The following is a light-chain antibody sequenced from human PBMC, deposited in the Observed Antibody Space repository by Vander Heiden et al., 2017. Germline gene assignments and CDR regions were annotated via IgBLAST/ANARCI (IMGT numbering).Light chain of an antibody. V-gene: IGKV1-5*03. CDR2: EAS. Sequence: DIQMTQSSSTLAASVGDRVTITCRASQSIRGWLAWYQQKPGRAPKVLIYEASTLESGVPLRFSGSGSGTEFTLTISSLQPDDLGTYYCQQYIRYPWTFGQGTKVEIK. CDR3: QQYIRYPWT. CDR1: QSIRGW. J-gene: IGKJ1*01.